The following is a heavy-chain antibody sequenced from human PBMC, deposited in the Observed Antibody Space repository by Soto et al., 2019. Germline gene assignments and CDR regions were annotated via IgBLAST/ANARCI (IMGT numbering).Heavy chain of an antibody. CDR1: GGTFSSYA. V-gene: IGHV1-69*13. CDR3: ARGLGYCSSTSCYLGDTNYYYYGMDV. Sequence: SVKVSCKASGGTFSSYAISWVRQAPGQGLEWMGGIIPIFGTANYAQKFQGRVTITADESTSTAYMELSSLRSEDTAVYYCARGLGYCSSTSCYLGDTNYYYYGMDVWGQGTTVTVSS. D-gene: IGHD2-2*01. J-gene: IGHJ6*02. CDR2: IIPIFGTA.